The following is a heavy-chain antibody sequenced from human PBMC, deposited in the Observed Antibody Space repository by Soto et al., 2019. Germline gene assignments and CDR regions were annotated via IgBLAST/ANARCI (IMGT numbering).Heavy chain of an antibody. V-gene: IGHV4-59*08. CDR3: ARRRGYGVSYYYYYMDV. J-gene: IGHJ6*03. CDR2: IYYSGST. Sequence: QVQLQESGPGLVKPSETLSLTCTVSGGSISSYYWSWIRQPPGKGLEWIGYIYYSGSTNYNPSLKIRVTISVDTSKTQCSLKLSSVTAADTAVYYCARRRGYGVSYYYYYMDVWGKGTTVTVSS. CDR1: GGSISSYY. D-gene: IGHD5-18*01.